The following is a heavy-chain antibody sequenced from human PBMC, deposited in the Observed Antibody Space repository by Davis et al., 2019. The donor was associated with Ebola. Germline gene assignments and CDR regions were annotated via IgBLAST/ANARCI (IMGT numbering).Heavy chain of an antibody. V-gene: IGHV4-61*01. Sequence: SETLSLTCSVSGGSIGNSLYYWGWIRQPPGKGLEWIGNIHYLGNTNYNPSLKSRVTMSVDTSKNQFSLKLTSVTAADTAVYYCARDHCGGGCFSGNWFDPWGQGTLVTVSS. CDR1: GGSIGNSLYY. CDR2: IHYLGNT. CDR3: ARDHCGGGCFSGNWFDP. D-gene: IGHD2-21*02. J-gene: IGHJ5*02.